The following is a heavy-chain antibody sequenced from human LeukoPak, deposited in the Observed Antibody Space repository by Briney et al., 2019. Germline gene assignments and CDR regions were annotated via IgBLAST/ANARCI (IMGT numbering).Heavy chain of an antibody. CDR2: ISAYNGNT. Sequence: ASVKVSCKASGYTFTGYYMHWVRQAPGQGLEWMGRISAYNGNTNYAQKLQGRVTMTTDTSTSTAYMELRSLRSDDTAVYYCARDEYIVVVPAAIHDAFDIWGQGTMVTVSS. V-gene: IGHV1-18*04. D-gene: IGHD2-2*01. CDR3: ARDEYIVVVPAAIHDAFDI. J-gene: IGHJ3*02. CDR1: GYTFTGYY.